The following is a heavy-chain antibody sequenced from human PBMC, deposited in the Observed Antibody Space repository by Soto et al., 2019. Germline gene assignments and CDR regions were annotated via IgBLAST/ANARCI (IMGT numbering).Heavy chain of an antibody. D-gene: IGHD3-3*01. Sequence: EVQLAESGGGLVQPGRSLRLSCAASGFSFVDYAMHWVRQVPGQGLEWVSGISWDGGYTGYADSVKGRVTISRDNAKKALYLQMNRLRVEDTALYYCVKDEGVCNTISCKDAFDYWGQGTKVTVS. J-gene: IGHJ3*01. CDR3: VKDEGVCNTISCKDAFDY. CDR2: ISWDGGYT. CDR1: GFSFVDYA. V-gene: IGHV3-9*01.